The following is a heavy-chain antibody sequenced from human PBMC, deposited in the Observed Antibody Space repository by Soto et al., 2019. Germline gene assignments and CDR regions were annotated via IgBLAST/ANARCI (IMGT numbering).Heavy chain of an antibody. V-gene: IGHV3-48*02. CDR1: GFIFSSYS. CDR3: ARDPVAGNMQVDY. CDR2: ISSSGYTV. Sequence: GGSLRLSCAASGFIFSSYSMNWVRQAPGKGLEWVSYISSSGYTVHYADSVKGRFTISRDNAKNSLYLDVDSLRDEDTAVYYCARDPVAGNMQVDYWGQGTLVTVSS. D-gene: IGHD6-19*01. J-gene: IGHJ4*02.